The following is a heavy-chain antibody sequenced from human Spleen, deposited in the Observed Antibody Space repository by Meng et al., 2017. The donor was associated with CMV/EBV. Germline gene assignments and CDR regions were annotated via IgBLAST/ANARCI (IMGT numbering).Heavy chain of an antibody. CDR2: GVWDAGSS. CDR3: ARAIARPMVRGAADALDI. J-gene: IGHJ3*02. V-gene: IGHV3-20*03. D-gene: IGHD3-10*01. CDR1: YC. Sequence: YCRGWVLLAPGTRLEPDSGGVWDAGSSAYADSVEGRFILCRDNDKNALSLQMNSLRGEGRALYYCARAIARPMVRGAADALDIWGQGTMVTVSS.